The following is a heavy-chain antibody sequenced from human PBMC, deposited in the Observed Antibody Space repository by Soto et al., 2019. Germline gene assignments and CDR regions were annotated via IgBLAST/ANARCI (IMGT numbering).Heavy chain of an antibody. V-gene: IGHV4-34*01. CDR3: ARFAPLRSLDY. Sequence: SETLSLTCAVYGGSFSGYYWSWIRQPPGKGLEWIGEINHSGSTNYNPSLKSRVTISVDTSKNQFSLKLSSVTAADTAVYYCARFAPLRSLDYWGQGTLVTVSS. D-gene: IGHD3-16*01. CDR2: INHSGST. J-gene: IGHJ4*02. CDR1: GGSFSGYY.